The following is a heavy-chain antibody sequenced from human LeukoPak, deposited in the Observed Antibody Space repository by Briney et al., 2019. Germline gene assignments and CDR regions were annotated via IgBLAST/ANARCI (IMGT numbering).Heavy chain of an antibody. D-gene: IGHD7-27*01. V-gene: IGHV3-53*01. CDR3: AKTGGPWD. Sequence: AGGVLVLSCAASGVHLGCSLLAGGRPAAGKGLQWVSVIFSDGTTYYTDSVKGRFTISRDNSKNTLYLQLNSLRAEDTAVYYCAKTGGPWDWGQGTLVSASS. J-gene: IGHJ4*02. CDR2: IFSDGTT. CDR1: GVHLGCSL.